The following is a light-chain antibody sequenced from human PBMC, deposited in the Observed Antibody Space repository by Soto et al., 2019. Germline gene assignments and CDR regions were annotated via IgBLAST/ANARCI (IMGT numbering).Light chain of an antibody. V-gene: IGLV1-40*01. CDR2: GNS. CDR3: QSYDSSLSGFYV. J-gene: IGLJ1*01. CDR1: SSNIGAGYD. Sequence: SALTQPPSVSGAPGQRVTISCTGSSSNIGAGYDVHWYQQLPGTAPKLLIYGNSNRPSGVPDRFSGSKSGTSASLAITGLQAEDEADYYCQSYDSSLSGFYVFGTGTKVTVL.